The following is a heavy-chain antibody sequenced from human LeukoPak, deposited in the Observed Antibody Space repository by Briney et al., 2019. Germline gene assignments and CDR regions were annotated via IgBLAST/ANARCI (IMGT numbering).Heavy chain of an antibody. D-gene: IGHD5/OR15-5a*01. J-gene: IGHJ2*01. CDR2: IIPILGIA. V-gene: IGHV1-69*04. CDR3: AREGRFYDKRYFDL. Sequence: ASVKVSCKASGGTFSSYAISWVRQAPGQGLEWMGRIIPILGIANYAQKFQGRVTITADKSTSTAYMELSSLRSEDTAVYYCAREGRFYDKRYFDLWGRGTLVTVSS. CDR1: GGTFSSYA.